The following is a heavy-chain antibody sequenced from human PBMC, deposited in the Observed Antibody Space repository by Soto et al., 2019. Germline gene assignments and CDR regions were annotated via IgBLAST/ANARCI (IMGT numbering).Heavy chain of an antibody. J-gene: IGHJ4*02. V-gene: IGHV3-30*18. CDR3: AKEWVYDSSGWSFDY. CDR1: GFTFSSYG. CDR2: ISDDGSNK. D-gene: IGHD3-22*01. Sequence: QVQLVESGGGVVQPGRSLRLSCAASGFTFSSYGMHWFRQAPGKGLEWVAVISDDGSNKYYADSVKGRFTISRDNSKNTLYLQMNSLRAEDTAVYYCAKEWVYDSSGWSFDYWGQGTLVTVSS.